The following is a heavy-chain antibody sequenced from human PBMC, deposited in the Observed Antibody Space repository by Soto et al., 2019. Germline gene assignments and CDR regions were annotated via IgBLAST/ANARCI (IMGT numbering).Heavy chain of an antibody. CDR2: IKQDGSEK. D-gene: IGHD3-9*01. CDR1: GFTFSTYT. V-gene: IGHV3-7*03. CDR3: ARLLVTRMVFDY. Sequence: GGSLRLSCAASGFTFSTYTMNWVRQTPGKGLEWVANIKQDGSEKYYVDSVKGRFTISRDNAKNSLYLQMNSLRAEDTAVYYCARLLVTRMVFDYWGQGTLVTVSS. J-gene: IGHJ4*02.